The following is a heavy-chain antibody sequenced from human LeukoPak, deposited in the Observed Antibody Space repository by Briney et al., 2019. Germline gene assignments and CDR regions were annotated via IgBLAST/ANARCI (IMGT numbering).Heavy chain of an antibody. Sequence: GASVKVSCKASGGTFSSYAISWVRQAPGQGLEWMGRIIPILGIANYAQKFQGRVTITADRSTSTAYMELSSLRSEDTAVYYCARGPWYYYDSSGKYYFDYWAREPWSPSPQ. CDR1: GGTFSSYA. D-gene: IGHD3-22*01. V-gene: IGHV1-69*04. CDR2: IIPILGIA. J-gene: IGHJ4*02. CDR3: ARGPWYYYDSSGKYYFDY.